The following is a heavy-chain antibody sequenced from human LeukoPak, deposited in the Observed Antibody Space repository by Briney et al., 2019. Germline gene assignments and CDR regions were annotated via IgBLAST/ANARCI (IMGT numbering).Heavy chain of an antibody. CDR2: TGGSGART. CDR3: AKDLVSGDWYWRGFDS. Sequence: GGSLRLSCAASGFTFNSYVMSWVRQAPGKGLEWVSATGGSGARTYYADSVRGRFTISGDNSKNTVYLQLNSLRGEDTAVYYCAKDLVSGDWYWRGFDSWGQGTLVTVSS. V-gene: IGHV3-23*01. J-gene: IGHJ4*02. CDR1: GFTFNSYV. D-gene: IGHD6-19*01.